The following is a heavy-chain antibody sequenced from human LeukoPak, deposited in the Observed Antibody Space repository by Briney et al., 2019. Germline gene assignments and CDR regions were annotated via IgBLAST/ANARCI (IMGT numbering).Heavy chain of an antibody. V-gene: IGHV3-48*01. CDR3: ARADRYYDVFTGKMGDY. Sequence: GGSLRPSCAASGFTFSSYNMNWVRQAPGKGLEWVSYITSSSTIYYADSVKGRFTISRDNAKNSLYLQMNSLRAEDTAVYYCARADRYYDVFTGKMGDYWGQGTLVTVSS. J-gene: IGHJ4*02. D-gene: IGHD3-9*01. CDR2: ITSSSTI. CDR1: GFTFSSYN.